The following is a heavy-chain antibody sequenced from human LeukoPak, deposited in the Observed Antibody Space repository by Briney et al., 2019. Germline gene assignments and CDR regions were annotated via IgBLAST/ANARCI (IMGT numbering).Heavy chain of an antibody. CDR2: INHSGST. D-gene: IGHD3-10*01. V-gene: IGHV4-34*01. J-gene: IGHJ5*02. Sequence: SEALSLTCAVYGGSFSGYYWSWIRQPPGKGLEGMGEINHSGSTNYNPSLTSRVTISVDTSKNQFSLKRSSVTAADTAVYYCARLANWQSEVLLWFGEYHNWFDPWGQGTLVTVST. CDR3: ARLANWQSEVLLWFGEYHNWFDP. CDR1: GGSFSGYY.